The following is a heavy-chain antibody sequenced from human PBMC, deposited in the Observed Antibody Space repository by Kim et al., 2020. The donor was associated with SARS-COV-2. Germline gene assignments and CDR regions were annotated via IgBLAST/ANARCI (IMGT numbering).Heavy chain of an antibody. CDR1: GYTFTGYY. CDR2: INPNSGGT. V-gene: IGHV1-2*02. D-gene: IGHD1-26*01. J-gene: IGHJ6*02. CDR3: ASMDRLVGATPSYYGMDV. Sequence: ASVKVSCKASGYTFTGYYMHWVRQAPGQGLEWMGWINPNSGGTNYAQKFQGRVTMTRDTSISTAYMELSRLRSDDTAVYYCASMDRLVGATPSYYGMDVWGQGTTVTVSS.